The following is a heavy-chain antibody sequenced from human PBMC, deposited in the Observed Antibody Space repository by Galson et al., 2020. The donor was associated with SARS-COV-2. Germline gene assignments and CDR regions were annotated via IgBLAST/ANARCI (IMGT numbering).Heavy chain of an antibody. D-gene: IGHD2-8*01. CDR3: SRIPEYAGTRGNYYYYGMDV. V-gene: IGHV2-70*01. CDR2: IHCDDEK. Sequence: SGATLVNPTQPLTLNYHFSALSLSTSAMCMHWIRQHPGKPLQWLALIHCDDEKYYSTSLQHRLKISKDTSKNQVVLTMTNMDPVDTATYYCSRIPEYAGTRGNYYYYGMDVWGQGTTVTVSS. J-gene: IGHJ6*02. CDR1: ALSLSTSAMC.